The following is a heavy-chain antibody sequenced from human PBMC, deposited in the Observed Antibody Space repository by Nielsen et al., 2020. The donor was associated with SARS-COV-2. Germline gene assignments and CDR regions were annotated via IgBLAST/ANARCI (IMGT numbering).Heavy chain of an antibody. J-gene: IGHJ3*02. Sequence: SVKVSCKASGGTFSSYAISWVRQAPGQGLEWMGGITPIFGTANYAQKFQGRVTITADESTSTAYMELSSLRSEDTAVYYCARGEGWLAPYAFDIWGQGTMVTVSS. D-gene: IGHD6-19*01. CDR2: ITPIFGTA. V-gene: IGHV1-69*13. CDR1: GGTFSSYA. CDR3: ARGEGWLAPYAFDI.